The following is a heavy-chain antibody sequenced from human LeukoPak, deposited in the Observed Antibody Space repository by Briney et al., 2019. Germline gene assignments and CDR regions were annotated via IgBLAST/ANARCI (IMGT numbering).Heavy chain of an antibody. J-gene: IGHJ4*02. V-gene: IGHV3-23*01. CDR3: ARDFRQLWLRTFDY. D-gene: IGHD5-18*01. CDR2: ISGSGGST. CDR1: GFTFSSYG. Sequence: GGSLRLSCAASGFTFSSYGMSWVRQAPGKGLEWVSAISGSGGSTYYADSVKGRFTISRDNSKNTLYLQMNSLRAEDTAVYYCARDFRQLWLRTFDYWGQGTLVTVSS.